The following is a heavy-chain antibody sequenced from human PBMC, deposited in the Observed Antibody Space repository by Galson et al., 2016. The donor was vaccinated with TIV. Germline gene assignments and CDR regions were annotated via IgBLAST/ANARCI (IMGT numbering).Heavy chain of an antibody. Sequence: ETLSLTCTVSGHSFTRDYYWGWIRQPPGKGLEWIGSVYYTGGTYYNPSLRSRVTVSLDTSNNQFFLKLSSVTAADTAVYFCARDHPLTTIFIAYPGKAYHGLDVWGQGTAVTVSS. J-gene: IGHJ6*02. CDR3: ARDHPLTTIFIAYPGKAYHGLDV. D-gene: IGHD5-24*01. V-gene: IGHV4-38-2*02. CDR2: VYYTGGT. CDR1: GHSFTRDYY.